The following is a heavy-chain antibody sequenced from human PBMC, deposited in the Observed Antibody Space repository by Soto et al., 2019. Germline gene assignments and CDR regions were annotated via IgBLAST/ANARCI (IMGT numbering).Heavy chain of an antibody. Sequence: ASVKVSCKASGYTFTSYGISWVRQAPGQGLEWMGWISAYNGNTNYAQKLQGRVTVTTDTSTSTAYMELRSLRSDDTAVYYCARDWGPIAVAGNFDYWGQGTLVTVSS. V-gene: IGHV1-18*01. D-gene: IGHD6-19*01. J-gene: IGHJ4*02. CDR3: ARDWGPIAVAGNFDY. CDR1: GYTFTSYG. CDR2: ISAYNGNT.